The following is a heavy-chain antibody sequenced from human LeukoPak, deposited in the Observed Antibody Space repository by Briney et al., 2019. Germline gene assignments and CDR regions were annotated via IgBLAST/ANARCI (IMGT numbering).Heavy chain of an antibody. J-gene: IGHJ4*02. Sequence: ASVKVSCKASGGTFSSYAISWVRQAPGQVLEWMGRIIPIFGIANYAQKFQGRVTITADKSTSTAYMELSSLRSEDTAVYYCASSWYYYDSSGSLDYWGQGTLVTVSS. D-gene: IGHD3-22*01. CDR3: ASSWYYYDSSGSLDY. CDR1: GGTFSSYA. V-gene: IGHV1-69*04. CDR2: IIPIFGIA.